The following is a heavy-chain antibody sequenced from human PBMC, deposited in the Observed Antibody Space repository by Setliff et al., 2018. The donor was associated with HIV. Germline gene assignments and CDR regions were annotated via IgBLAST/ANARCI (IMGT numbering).Heavy chain of an antibody. J-gene: IGHJ4*02. CDR3: ARGPRVFAAVVETPFAF. Sequence: LSLTCAVSGGSFSAYYWSWIRQSPHKGLEWIGEIDHTGSAYYNPSLISRVTISVDTSKNRSSLKLSSVTAADTALYYCARGPRVFAAVVETPFAFWGQGTRVTVSS. D-gene: IGHD6-19*01. CDR1: GGSFSAYY. V-gene: IGHV4-34*01. CDR2: IDHTGSA.